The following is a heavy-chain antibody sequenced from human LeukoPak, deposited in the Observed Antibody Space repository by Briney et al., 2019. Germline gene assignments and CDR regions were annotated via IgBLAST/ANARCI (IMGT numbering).Heavy chain of an antibody. CDR1: GFTFDDYA. CDR2: ISGDGGST. D-gene: IGHD3-10*01. J-gene: IGHJ4*02. CDR3: AKSRGVWGPFDY. Sequence: PGGSLRLSCAASGFTFDDYAMCWVRQAPGKGLEWVSIISGDGGSTHYADSVKGRFTISRDNSKNSLYLQMNSLRPEDTALYYCAKSRGVWGPFDYWGPGTLVTVSS. V-gene: IGHV3-43*02.